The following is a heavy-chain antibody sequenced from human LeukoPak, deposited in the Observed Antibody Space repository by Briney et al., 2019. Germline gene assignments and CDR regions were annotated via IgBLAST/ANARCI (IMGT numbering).Heavy chain of an antibody. Sequence: ASVKVSCKASGYTFTSYCMHWVRQAPGQGLEWMGIINPSGGSTSYAQKFQGRVTMTRDTSTSTVYMELSSLRSEDTAVYYCVSQPIPDYVWGSYRETELDWGQGTLVTVSS. D-gene: IGHD3-16*02. CDR2: INPSGGST. CDR1: GYTFTSYC. V-gene: IGHV1-46*01. J-gene: IGHJ4*02. CDR3: VSQPIPDYVWGSYRETELD.